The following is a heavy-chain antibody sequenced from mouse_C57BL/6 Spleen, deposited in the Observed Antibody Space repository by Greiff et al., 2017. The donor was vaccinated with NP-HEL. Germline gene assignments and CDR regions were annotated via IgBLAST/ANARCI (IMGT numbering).Heavy chain of an antibody. D-gene: IGHD2-2*01. Sequence: EVMLVESGEGLVKPGGSLKLSCAASGFTFSSYAMSWVRQTPEKRLEWVAYISSGGDYIYYVDTVKGRFTISRDNARNTLYLQMSSLKSEDTAMYYCTRDRGVVTTGGFDYWGQGTTLTVSS. J-gene: IGHJ2*01. CDR1: GFTFSSYA. V-gene: IGHV5-9-1*02. CDR2: ISSGGDYI. CDR3: TRDRGVVTTGGFDY.